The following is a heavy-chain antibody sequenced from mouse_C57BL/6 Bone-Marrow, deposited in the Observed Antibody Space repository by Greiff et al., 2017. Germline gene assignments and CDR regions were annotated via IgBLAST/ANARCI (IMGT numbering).Heavy chain of an antibody. V-gene: IGHV1-18*01. CDR3: ASSYYGSSLDY. CDR1: GYTFTDYN. D-gene: IGHD1-1*01. J-gene: IGHJ2*01. Sequence: EVQLQQSGPELLKPGASVKIPCKASGYTFTDYNMDWVKQSHGKSLEWIGDINPNNGGTIYNQKFKGKATLTVDKSSSTAYMELRSLTSEDTAVYYCASSYYGSSLDYWGQGTTLTVSS. CDR2: INPNNGGT.